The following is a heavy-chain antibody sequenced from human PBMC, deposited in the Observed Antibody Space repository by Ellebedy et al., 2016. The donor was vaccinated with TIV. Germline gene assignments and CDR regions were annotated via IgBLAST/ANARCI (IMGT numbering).Heavy chain of an antibody. V-gene: IGHV1-2*02. CDR1: GYTFTGYY. CDR3: ARDPLTGGNWFDP. D-gene: IGHD1-14*01. CDR2: INPNSGGT. Sequence: AASVKVSCKASGYTFTGYYMHWVRQAPGQGLEWMGWINPNSGGTNYAQKFQGRVTMTRDTSISTAYMELSRLRSDDTAVYYCARDPLTGGNWFDPWGQGTLVTVSS. J-gene: IGHJ5*02.